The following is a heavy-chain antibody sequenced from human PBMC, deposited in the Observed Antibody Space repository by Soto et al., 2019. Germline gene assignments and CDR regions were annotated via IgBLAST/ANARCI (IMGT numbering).Heavy chain of an antibody. CDR3: SKRVPGQFLYDF. CDR1: GFTFNSFA. Sequence: PGGSLRLSCAASGFTFNSFAMTWVRQAPGKGLEWVSAISSSGGSSYYADSVKGRVTISRDNSKNTLYLQMNSLRAEDTAIYFFSKRVPGQFLYDFCGQG. V-gene: IGHV3-23*01. D-gene: IGHD2-2*01. J-gene: IGHJ4*02. CDR2: ISSSGGSS.